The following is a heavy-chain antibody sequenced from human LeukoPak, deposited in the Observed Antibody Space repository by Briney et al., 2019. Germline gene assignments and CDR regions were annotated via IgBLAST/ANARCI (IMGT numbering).Heavy chain of an antibody. J-gene: IGHJ4*02. V-gene: IGHV4-59*02. CDR2: THYRGDN. Sequence: SETLSLTCSVSGASVSSNYWNWIRQSPGRGLEWIGYTHYRGDNNYNPSLKSRLTMSVDASSNQVSLKLSSVTAADAAVYYCGRNLGSGSDHWGQGTLVTVSS. CDR3: GRNLGSGSDH. D-gene: IGHD3-10*01. CDR1: GASVSSNY.